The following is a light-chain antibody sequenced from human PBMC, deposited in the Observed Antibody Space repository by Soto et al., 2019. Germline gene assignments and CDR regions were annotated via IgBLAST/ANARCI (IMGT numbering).Light chain of an antibody. Sequence: DIVMTQSPDSLAVSLGERATINCKSSQSVLYSSNNKNYLAWYQQKPGQPPKLLIYWASTRESGFPDRFSGSGSGTDFTLTISSLQAEDVAVYDCQQYYSTPRTFGQGTKVEIK. CDR3: QQYYSTPRT. J-gene: IGKJ1*01. CDR2: WAS. V-gene: IGKV4-1*01. CDR1: QSVLYSSNNKNY.